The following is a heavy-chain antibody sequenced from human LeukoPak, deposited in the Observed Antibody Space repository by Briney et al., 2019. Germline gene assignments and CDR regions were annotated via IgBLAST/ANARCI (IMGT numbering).Heavy chain of an antibody. CDR1: GYGFSSYW. CDR2: ICPGDSDI. J-gene: IGHJ4*02. Sequence: GEPLKISCKGSGYGFSSYWIGWVRQMPGKGLEYMGIICPGDSDIRYSQSFQGQVTISADKSITTAYLQWSSLKASDTAMYYCARHTTVGGSLRFDYWGQGTLVSVCS. CDR3: ARHTTVGGSLRFDY. V-gene: IGHV5-51*01. D-gene: IGHD4-23*01.